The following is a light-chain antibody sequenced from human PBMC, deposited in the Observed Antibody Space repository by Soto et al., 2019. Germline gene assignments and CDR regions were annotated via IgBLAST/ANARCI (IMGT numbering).Light chain of an antibody. CDR3: QQDNYWTLK. J-gene: IGKJ5*01. V-gene: IGKV3-15*01. Sequence: DIEIKHTPLTLSRSPVCRSALSCMASQSISDTLAWYQQKPGQAPRLLIHGATTRATGTPARFSGSGSGTEFTLTISSLQSEDFAVYYCQQDNYWTLKFGQGTRLDI. CDR1: QSISDT. CDR2: GAT.